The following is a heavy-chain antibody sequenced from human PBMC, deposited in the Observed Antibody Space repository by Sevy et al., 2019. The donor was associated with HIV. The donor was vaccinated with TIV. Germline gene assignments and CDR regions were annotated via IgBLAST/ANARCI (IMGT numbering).Heavy chain of an antibody. V-gene: IGHV1-69*13. Sequence: ASVKVSCKASGGTFSSYAISWVRQAPGQGLEWMGGIIPIFGTANYAQKFQGRVTITADESTSTAYMELSSLRSEETAVYYCATRYCTNGVCYSHYYYMDVWGKGTTVTVSS. J-gene: IGHJ6*03. CDR2: IIPIFGTA. CDR1: GGTFSSYA. CDR3: ATRYCTNGVCYSHYYYMDV. D-gene: IGHD2-8*01.